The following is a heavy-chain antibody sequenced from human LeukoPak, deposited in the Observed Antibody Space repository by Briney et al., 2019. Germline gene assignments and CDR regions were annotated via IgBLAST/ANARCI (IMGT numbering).Heavy chain of an antibody. V-gene: IGHV1-2*02. CDR3: ARDLDDILTGSSYYYYYMDV. CDR1: GYTFTCYY. D-gene: IGHD3-9*01. CDR2: INPNSGGT. Sequence: ASVKVSFKASGYTFTCYYMHWVRQAPGQGLEWMGWINPNSGGTNYAQKLQGRVTMTRDPSISTAYMELSRLRSDDTAVYYCARDLDDILTGSSYYYYYMDVWGKGTTVTVSS. J-gene: IGHJ6*03.